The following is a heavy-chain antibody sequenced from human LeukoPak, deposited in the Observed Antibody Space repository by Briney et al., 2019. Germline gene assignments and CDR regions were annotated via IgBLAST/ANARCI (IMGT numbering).Heavy chain of an antibody. D-gene: IGHD5-24*01. Sequence: SGGSLRLSCAASGFTFSSYAMSWVRQAPGKGLEWVSAISGSDGSTYYADSVKGRFTISRDNSKNTLDLQMNSLRAEDTAIYYCAKDSRDYNCRTGYYFDYWGQGTLVTVSS. V-gene: IGHV3-23*01. J-gene: IGHJ4*02. CDR1: GFTFSSYA. CDR2: ISGSDGST. CDR3: AKDSRDYNCRTGYYFDY.